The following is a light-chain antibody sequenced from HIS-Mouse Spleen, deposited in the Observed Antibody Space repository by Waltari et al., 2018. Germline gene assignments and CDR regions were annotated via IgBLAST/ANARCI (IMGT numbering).Light chain of an antibody. V-gene: IGKV3-11*01. CDR3: QQRSNWPPFT. CDR2: DAS. CDR1: QSVSSY. J-gene: IGKJ3*01. Sequence: EIVLTQSPATLSLSPGERATLSCRASQSVSSYLAWYPQKPGQAPRLLIYDASNRATGIPARFSGSGSGTDFTLTISSLEPEDFAVDYCQQRSNWPPFTFGPGTKVDIK.